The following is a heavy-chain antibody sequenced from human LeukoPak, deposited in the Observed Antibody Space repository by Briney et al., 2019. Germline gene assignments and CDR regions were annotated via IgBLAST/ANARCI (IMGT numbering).Heavy chain of an antibody. V-gene: IGHV3-73*01. CDR3: TRQPQYDSSGYGPDP. CDR2: IRSKANSYAT. CDR1: GFTFSGSA. J-gene: IGHJ5*02. D-gene: IGHD3-22*01. Sequence: GGSLRLSCAASGFTFSGSAMHWVRQASGKGLEWVGRIRSKANSYATAYAASVKGRFTISRDDSKNTAYPQMNSLKTEDTAVYYCTRQPQYDSSGYGPDPWGQGTLVTVSS.